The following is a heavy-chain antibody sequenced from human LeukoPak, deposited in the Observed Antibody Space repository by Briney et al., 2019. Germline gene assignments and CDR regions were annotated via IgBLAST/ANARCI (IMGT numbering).Heavy chain of an antibody. CDR1: GYTFTSYW. CDR3: ARDSVVTAGGAFDT. CDR2: IDLSDSYT. V-gene: IGHV5-10-1*01. Sequence: GAYLKTSCKGSGYTFTSYWCSWVRQMPGKGLGWMGRIDLSDSYTKYSPSFEGHVTISGDKSISTAYLQWSSLKASDTAMYYCARDSVVTAGGAFDTWGQGTMVTVSS. J-gene: IGHJ3*02. D-gene: IGHD2-21*02.